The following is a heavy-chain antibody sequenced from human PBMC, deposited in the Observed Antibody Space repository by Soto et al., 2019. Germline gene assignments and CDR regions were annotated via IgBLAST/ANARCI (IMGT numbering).Heavy chain of an antibody. Sequence: SETLSLTCTVSGGSISSGGYYWSWIRQHPGKGLEWIGYIYYSGSTYYNPSLKSRVTISVDTSKNQFSLKLSSVTAADTAVYYCARGSPIVVVVAAANNWFDPWGQGTLVTVSS. D-gene: IGHD2-15*01. J-gene: IGHJ5*02. V-gene: IGHV4-31*03. CDR3: ARGSPIVVVVAAANNWFDP. CDR1: GGSISSGGYY. CDR2: IYYSGST.